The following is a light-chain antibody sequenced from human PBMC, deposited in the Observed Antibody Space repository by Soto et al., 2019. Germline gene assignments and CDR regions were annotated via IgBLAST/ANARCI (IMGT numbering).Light chain of an antibody. Sequence: QSALTQPASVSGSPGHSITISCTGTSSDIGTYNYVSWYQQHPGKAPKLMIYEVSNRPSGVSNRFSGSKSGNTASLTISGLQADDEAHYYCSTYTNSIAVFGGGTKLTVL. CDR2: EVS. CDR3: STYTNSIAV. J-gene: IGLJ3*02. CDR1: SSDIGTYNY. V-gene: IGLV2-14*01.